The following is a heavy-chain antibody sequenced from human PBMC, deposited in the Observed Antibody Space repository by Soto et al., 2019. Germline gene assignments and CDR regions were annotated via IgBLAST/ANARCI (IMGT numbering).Heavy chain of an antibody. V-gene: IGHV1-18*04. CDR3: ARYYYDSSGYYPASPFDY. CDR1: GCSLTRYR. D-gene: IGHD3-22*01. J-gene: IGHJ4*02. Sequence: VQVSWQSSGCSLTRYRIIWLQQAPVQGLEWMGWISAYNGNTNYAQKLQGRVTMTTDTSTSTAYMELRSLRSDDTAVYHCARYYYDSSGYYPASPFDYWGQGNLVTVAS. CDR2: ISAYNGNT.